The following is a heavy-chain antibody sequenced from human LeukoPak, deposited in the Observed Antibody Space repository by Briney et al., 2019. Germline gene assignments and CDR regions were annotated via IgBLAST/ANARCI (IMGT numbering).Heavy chain of an antibody. D-gene: IGHD6-6*01. CDR1: GGSISSGSYY. CDR2: IYTSGRT. J-gene: IGHJ4*02. Sequence: PSQTLSRTCTVSGGSISSGSYYWSWIRQPPGKGLEWIGRIYTSGRTNYNPSLNIRVTISVDTSKNQFSLKLSSVTAADTAVYYRARSKYSSSPAAYYWGQGTLVTVSS. V-gene: IGHV4-61*02. CDR3: ARSKYSSSPAAYY.